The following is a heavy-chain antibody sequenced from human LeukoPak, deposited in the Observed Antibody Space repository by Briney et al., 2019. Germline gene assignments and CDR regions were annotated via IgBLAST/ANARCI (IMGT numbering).Heavy chain of an antibody. V-gene: IGHV1-24*01. CDR3: ARAATYYDSSQTFDY. Sequence: ASVKVSCKVSGYTLTELSMHWVRQAPGKGLEWMGGFDPEDGETIYAQKFQGRVTMTEDTSTDTAYMELSSLRSEDTAVYYCARAATYYDSSQTFDYWGQGTLVTVSS. CDR1: GYTLTELS. D-gene: IGHD3-22*01. CDR2: FDPEDGET. J-gene: IGHJ4*02.